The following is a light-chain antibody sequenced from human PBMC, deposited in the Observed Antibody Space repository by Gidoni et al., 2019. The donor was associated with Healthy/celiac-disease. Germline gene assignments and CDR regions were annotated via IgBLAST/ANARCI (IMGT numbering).Light chain of an antibody. Sequence: DIQMTQSPSSLSASVGDSVTITCRASQSISSYLNWYQQKPGKAPKLLIYAASSLQSGVPSRFSDSGSGTDFTLTISSLQPEDFATYYCQQSYSTPLTFGGGTKVEIK. CDR3: QQSYSTPLT. J-gene: IGKJ4*01. CDR2: AAS. CDR1: QSISSY. V-gene: IGKV1-39*01.